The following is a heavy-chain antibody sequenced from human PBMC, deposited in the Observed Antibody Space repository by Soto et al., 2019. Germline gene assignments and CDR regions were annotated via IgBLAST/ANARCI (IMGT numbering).Heavy chain of an antibody. D-gene: IGHD6-13*01. CDR2: IYYSGST. Sequence: SETLSLTCTVSGGSISSYYWSWIRQPPGKGLEWIGYIYYSGSTNYNPSLKSRVTISVDTSKNQFSLKLSSVTAADTAVYYCARHLSSSWYIKWGQGTLVTVSS. V-gene: IGHV4-59*01. CDR1: GGSISSYY. J-gene: IGHJ4*02. CDR3: ARHLSSSWYIK.